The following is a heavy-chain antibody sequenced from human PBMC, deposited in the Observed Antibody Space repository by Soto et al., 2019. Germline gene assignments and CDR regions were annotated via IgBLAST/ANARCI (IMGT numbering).Heavy chain of an antibody. CDR2: IYSGGST. J-gene: IGHJ4*02. V-gene: IGHV3-53*01. Sequence: VQLVESGGGLIQPGGSLRLSCAASGFTVSSNYINWVRQAPGKGLEWVSVIYSGGSTYNADSVKGRFTISRDNSKNTLYLQMNSLRAEDTAVYYCARGTYYYDSSGSKGVHYFDYWGQGTLVTVSS. D-gene: IGHD3-22*01. CDR3: ARGTYYYDSSGSKGVHYFDY. CDR1: GFTVSSNY.